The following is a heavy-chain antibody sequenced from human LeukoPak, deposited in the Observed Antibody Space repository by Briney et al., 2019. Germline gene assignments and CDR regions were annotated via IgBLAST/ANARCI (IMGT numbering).Heavy chain of an antibody. CDR1: GFTFSSYD. V-gene: IGHV3-48*03. CDR3: ARENEYSSSSFDY. J-gene: IGHJ4*02. D-gene: IGHD6-6*01. Sequence: GGSLRLSCAASGFTFSSYDMNGVRQAPGKGLEWVSYISSGASAIYYADSVEGRFTISRDNAQNSLYLQMNSLRAEDTAVYYCARENEYSSSSFDYWGQGTLVTVSS. CDR2: ISSGASAI.